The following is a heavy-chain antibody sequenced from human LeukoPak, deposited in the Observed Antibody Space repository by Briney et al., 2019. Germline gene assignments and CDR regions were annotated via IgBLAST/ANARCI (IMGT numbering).Heavy chain of an antibody. CDR3: ARVTDPYYFDY. CDR1: GYSISSGYY. CDR2: IYHSGST. Sequence: SETLSLTCTVSGYSISSGYYWGWIRQPPGKGLEWIGSIYHSGSTYYNPSLKSRVTISVDTSKNQFSLKLSSVTAADTAVYYCARVTDPYYFDYWGQGTLATVSS. J-gene: IGHJ4*02. V-gene: IGHV4-38-2*02.